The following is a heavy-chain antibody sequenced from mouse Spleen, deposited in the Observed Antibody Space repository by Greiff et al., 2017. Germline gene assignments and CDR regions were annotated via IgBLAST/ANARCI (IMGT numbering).Heavy chain of an antibody. Sequence: VQLQQPGAELVKPGASVKLSCKASGYTFTSYWMQWVKQRPGQGLEWIGEIDPSDSYTNYNQKFKGKATLTVDKSSSTAYMELRSLTSEDTAVYYCARGGYDYSWFAYWGQGTLVTVSA. J-gene: IGHJ3*01. CDR1: GYTFTSYW. CDR2: IDPSDSYT. D-gene: IGHD2-4*01. CDR3: ARGGYDYSWFAY. V-gene: IGHV1-50*01.